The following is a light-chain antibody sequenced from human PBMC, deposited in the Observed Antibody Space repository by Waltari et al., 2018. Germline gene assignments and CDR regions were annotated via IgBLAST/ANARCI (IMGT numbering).Light chain of an antibody. J-gene: IGKJ2*01. Sequence: DIQMTQAPSSLSASVGDRFTITCRASQTITSHLNWFQQQPGRAPKLLIHTASSLQSGVPSRFSGSGSGTQFTLTISSLQPEDFATYFCQQSYITPYTFGQGTKVEIK. V-gene: IGKV1-39*01. CDR3: QQSYITPYT. CDR2: TAS. CDR1: QTITSH.